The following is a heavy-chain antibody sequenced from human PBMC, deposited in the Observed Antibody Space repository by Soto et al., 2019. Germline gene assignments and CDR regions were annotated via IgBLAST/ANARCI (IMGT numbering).Heavy chain of an antibody. Sequence: ASVKVSCKASGYTFTSYDINWVRQATGQGLEWMGWMNPNSGNTGYAQKFQGRATMTRNTSISTAYMELSSLRSEDTAVYYCARGRNDWGYSSSWYGGVYYFDYWGQGTLVTVSS. CDR1: GYTFTSYD. V-gene: IGHV1-8*01. CDR2: MNPNSGNT. D-gene: IGHD6-13*01. CDR3: ARGRNDWGYSSSWYGGVYYFDY. J-gene: IGHJ4*02.